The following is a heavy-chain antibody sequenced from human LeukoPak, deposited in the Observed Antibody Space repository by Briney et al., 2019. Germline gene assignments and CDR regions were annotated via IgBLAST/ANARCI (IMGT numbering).Heavy chain of an antibody. J-gene: IGHJ4*02. CDR1: GFTFSSYA. CDR3: VKSYDKGYFDY. D-gene: IGHD5-18*01. Sequence: GGSPRLSCSASGFTFSSYAMHWVRQAPGKGLEYVSAISSNGGSTYYADSVKGRFTISRDNSKNTLYLQMSSLRAEDTAVYYCVKSYDKGYFDYWGQGTLVTVSS. V-gene: IGHV3-64D*06. CDR2: ISSNGGST.